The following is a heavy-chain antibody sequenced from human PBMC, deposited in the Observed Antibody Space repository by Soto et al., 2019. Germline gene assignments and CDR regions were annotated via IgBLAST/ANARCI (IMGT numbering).Heavy chain of an antibody. Sequence: GGSLRLSCAASGFTFSSYSMNWVRQAPGKGLEWVSYISSSSSTIDYADSVKGRFTISRDNAKNSLYLQMNSLRDEDTAVYYCARGGIVVVPAAMGYFDYWGQGTLVTVSS. D-gene: IGHD2-2*01. CDR2: ISSSSSTI. CDR1: GFTFSSYS. V-gene: IGHV3-48*02. J-gene: IGHJ4*02. CDR3: ARGGIVVVPAAMGYFDY.